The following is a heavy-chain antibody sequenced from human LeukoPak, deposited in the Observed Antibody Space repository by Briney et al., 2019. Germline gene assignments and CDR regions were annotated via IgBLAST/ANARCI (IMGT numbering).Heavy chain of an antibody. J-gene: IGHJ4*02. CDR1: GGTFSSYA. CDR3: AREARARWEPYYFDY. CDR2: IIPIFGTA. V-gene: IGHV1-69*05. D-gene: IGHD1-26*01. Sequence: SVKVSCKASGGTFSSYAISWVRLAPGQGLEWMGGIIPIFGTANYAQKFQGRVTITTDESTSTAYMELSSLRSEDTAVYYCAREARARWEPYYFDYWGQGTLVTVSS.